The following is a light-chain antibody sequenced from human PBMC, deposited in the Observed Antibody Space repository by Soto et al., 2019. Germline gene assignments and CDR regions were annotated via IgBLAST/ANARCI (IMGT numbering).Light chain of an antibody. CDR1: QSVSSTY. CDR2: GAS. J-gene: IGKJ2*01. CDR3: QQYET. V-gene: IGKV3-20*01. Sequence: EIVLTQSPGTLSLSPGERATLSCRASQSVSSTYLAWYQQKPGQAPRLLIYGASSRATGIPDRFSGSGSGTDFTLTISRLEPEDFAVYYCQQYETFGQGKKLEIK.